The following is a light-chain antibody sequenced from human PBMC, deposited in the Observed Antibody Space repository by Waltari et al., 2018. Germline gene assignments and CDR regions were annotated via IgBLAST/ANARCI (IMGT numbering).Light chain of an antibody. CDR2: EVT. CDR3: CSFAGRGFSVI. V-gene: IGLV2-23*02. CDR1: RSDVGKYNL. J-gene: IGLJ2*01. Sequence: QSALTQPASVSGSPGQSIPISCTGTRSDVGKYNLVSWYQQHPGEVPKLMIYEVTKRPSGVSDRFSGSKSGNTASLTISGLQAEDEADYFCCSFAGRGFSVIFGGGTKLTVL.